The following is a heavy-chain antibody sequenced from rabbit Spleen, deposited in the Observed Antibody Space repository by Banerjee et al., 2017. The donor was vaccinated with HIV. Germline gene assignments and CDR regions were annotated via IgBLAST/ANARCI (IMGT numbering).Heavy chain of an antibody. J-gene: IGHJ3*01. V-gene: IGHV1S45*01. CDR1: GVSFNDKDV. Sequence: QEQLEESGGGLVKPEGSLTLTCKASGVSFNDKDVMCWVCQAPGKGLEWIACINMVTGKSVYASWAKGRFIMSRTSSTKVTLQMTSLTAADTATYFCARDHYGGAAGYGYAMDLWGQGTLVTVS. CDR2: INMVTGKS. CDR3: ARDHYGGAAGYGYAMDL. D-gene: IGHD6-1*01.